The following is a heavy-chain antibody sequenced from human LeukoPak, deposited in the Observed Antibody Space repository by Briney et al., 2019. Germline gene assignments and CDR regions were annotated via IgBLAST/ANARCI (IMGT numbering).Heavy chain of an antibody. CDR2: MNPSSGNT. V-gene: IGHV1-8*02. D-gene: IGHD3-10*01. CDR3: ARAPGASPFDY. Sequence: ASVKVSCKASGYTFTSYDINWVRQATGQGLEWMGWMNPSSGNTGYAQKFQGRVTMTRDTSISTAYMELSRLRSDDTAVYYCARAPGASPFDYWGQGTLVTVSS. J-gene: IGHJ4*02. CDR1: GYTFTSYD.